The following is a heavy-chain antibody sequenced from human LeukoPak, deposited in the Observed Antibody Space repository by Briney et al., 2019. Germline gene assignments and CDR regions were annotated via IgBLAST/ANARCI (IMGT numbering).Heavy chain of an antibody. Sequence: GRSLRLSCAASGFTFSSYAMHWVRQAPGKGLEWVAVISYDGSNKYYADSVKGRFTISRDNSKNTLYLQMNSLRAEDTAVYYCARVDCSAGSCQFDPWGQGTLVTVSS. CDR3: ARVDCSAGSCQFDP. J-gene: IGHJ5*02. CDR1: GFTFSSYA. CDR2: ISYDGSNK. D-gene: IGHD2-15*01. V-gene: IGHV3-30-3*01.